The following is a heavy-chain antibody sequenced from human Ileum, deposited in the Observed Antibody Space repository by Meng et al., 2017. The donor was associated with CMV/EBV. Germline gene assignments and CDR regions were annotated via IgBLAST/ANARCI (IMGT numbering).Heavy chain of an antibody. CDR2: ISSDGTIT. J-gene: IGHJ4*02. CDR1: GFTFGSHW. D-gene: IGHD6-19*01. Sequence: SGFTFGSHWMHWFRQGPGRRLVWVSRISSDGTITTYADSVKGRFTISRDNADNTLYLQVNSLRADDTALYYCARDTALAATGPHFDSWGQGTLVTVSS. CDR3: ARDTALAATGPHFDS. V-gene: IGHV3-74*01.